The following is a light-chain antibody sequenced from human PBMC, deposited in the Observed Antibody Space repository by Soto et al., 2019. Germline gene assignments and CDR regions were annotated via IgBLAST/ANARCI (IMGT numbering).Light chain of an antibody. J-gene: IGKJ4*01. CDR3: QKYNSAPLT. CDR1: QGISNY. Sequence: QLTQSASSLSASVGNRVTITCGASQGISNYLAWYQQKPGKVPKLLIYAASTLQSGVPSRFSGSGSGTDFTLTISSLQPEDVATYYCQKYNSAPLTFGGGTKVDIK. V-gene: IGKV1-27*01. CDR2: AAS.